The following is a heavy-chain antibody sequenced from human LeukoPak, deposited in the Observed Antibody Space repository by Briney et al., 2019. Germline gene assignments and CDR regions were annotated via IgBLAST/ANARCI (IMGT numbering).Heavy chain of an antibody. CDR1: GFTVSSSY. D-gene: IGHD4-23*01. J-gene: IGHJ4*02. Sequence: GGSLRLSCAGSGFTVSSSYMSWVRQAPGKGLEWVSVIYSGGSTYYADSVKGRFTISRHNSKNTLYLQMNSLRAEDTAVYYCARGLNYGGNSRSKYYFDYWGQGTLVTVSS. V-gene: IGHV3-53*04. CDR2: IYSGGST. CDR3: ARGLNYGGNSRSKYYFDY.